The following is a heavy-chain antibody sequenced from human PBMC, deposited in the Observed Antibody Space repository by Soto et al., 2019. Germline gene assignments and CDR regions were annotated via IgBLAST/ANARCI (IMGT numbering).Heavy chain of an antibody. CDR2: INHSGST. CDR1: GGSFSGYY. J-gene: IGHJ4*02. Sequence: QVHLQQWGAGLLKPSETLSLTCAVYGGSFSGYYWSWIRQPPGKGLEWIGEINHSGSTNYNPSLESRVTISVDTSKSQFSLKLSSVTAADTAGYYCARGRWERRFDNWGQGTLVTVSP. CDR3: ARGRWERRFDN. D-gene: IGHD1-1*01. V-gene: IGHV4-34*01.